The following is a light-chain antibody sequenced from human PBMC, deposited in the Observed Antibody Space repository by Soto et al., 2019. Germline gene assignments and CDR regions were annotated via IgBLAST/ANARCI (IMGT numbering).Light chain of an antibody. Sequence: DIQMTQSPSTMSASVGDRVTITFRASQSISFYLAWYQQKPGTAPKLLIYKASSLATGVPSRFSGSGSGTEFTLTISSLQPDDFATYYCQQYNSYPWTFGQGTKVDIK. CDR2: KAS. V-gene: IGKV1-5*03. J-gene: IGKJ1*01. CDR1: QSISFY. CDR3: QQYNSYPWT.